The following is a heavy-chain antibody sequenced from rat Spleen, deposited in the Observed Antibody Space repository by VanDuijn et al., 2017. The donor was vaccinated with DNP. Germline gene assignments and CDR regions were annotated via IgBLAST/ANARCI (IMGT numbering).Heavy chain of an antibody. J-gene: IGHJ3*01. Sequence: EVELVESGGGLVQPGRSMKLSCAASGFTFSNYGMAWVRQAPTKGLEWVASISTSGGSTYYRDSVKGRFTISRDNAKSTLYLQMDSLRSEDTATYYCTRENNSPLAYWGQGTLVTVSS. CDR1: GFTFSNYG. CDR3: TRENNSPLAY. V-gene: IGHV5-25*01. CDR2: ISTSGGST. D-gene: IGHD4-3*01.